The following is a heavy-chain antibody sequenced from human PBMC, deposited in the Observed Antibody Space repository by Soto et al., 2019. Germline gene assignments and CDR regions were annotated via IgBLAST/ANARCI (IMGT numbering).Heavy chain of an antibody. CDR3: TRYLWDDYDSSGSRGAFDI. J-gene: IGHJ3*02. Sequence: VDFAGSWFSKKTGKGLERVGFIRSKAYGGTTEYDASVKGRFTISRDDSKSIAYLQMNSLKTEDTAVYYCTRYLWDDYDSSGSRGAFDIWRNGTIVTVSS. CDR2: IRSKAYGGTT. D-gene: IGHD3-22*01. CDR1: VDFA. V-gene: IGHV3-49*03.